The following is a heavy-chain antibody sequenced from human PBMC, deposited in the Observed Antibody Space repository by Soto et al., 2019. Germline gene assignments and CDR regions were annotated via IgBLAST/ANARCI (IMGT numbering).Heavy chain of an antibody. V-gene: IGHV4-30-2*01. CDR1: GGSISSGGYS. Sequence: PSETLSLTCAVSGGSISSGGYSWSWIRQPPGKGLEWIGYIYHGGSTYYNPSLKSRVTISVDRSKNQFSLKLSSVTAADTAVYYCARGDVDWMYFDYWGQGTLVTVSS. CDR3: ARGDVDWMYFDY. D-gene: IGHD5-12*01. CDR2: IYHGGST. J-gene: IGHJ4*02.